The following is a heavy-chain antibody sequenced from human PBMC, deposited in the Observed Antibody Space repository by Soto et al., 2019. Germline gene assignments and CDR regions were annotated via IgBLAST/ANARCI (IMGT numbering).Heavy chain of an antibody. Sequence: SETLSLTCTVSGGSISSYYWSWIRQPPGKGLEWIGYIYYSGSTNYNPSLKSRVTISVDTSKNQFSLKLSSVTAADTAVYYCARQDYGDYGSFDYWGQGTLVTVSS. V-gene: IGHV4-59*08. CDR1: GGSISSYY. J-gene: IGHJ4*02. CDR2: IYYSGST. CDR3: ARQDYGDYGSFDY. D-gene: IGHD4-17*01.